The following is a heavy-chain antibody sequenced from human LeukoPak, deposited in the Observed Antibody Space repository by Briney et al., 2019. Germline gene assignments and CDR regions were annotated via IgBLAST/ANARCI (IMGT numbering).Heavy chain of an antibody. CDR2: IYYSGST. Sequence: SETLSLTCTVSGGSISSGDYYWSWIRQPPGKGLEWIGYIYYSGSTNYNPSLKSRVTISVDTSKNQFSLKLSSVTAADTAVYYCARHTPKGYDFWSGYLSEGFDPWGQGTLVTVSS. V-gene: IGHV4-30-4*01. D-gene: IGHD3-3*01. CDR1: GGSISSGDYY. CDR3: ARHTPKGYDFWSGYLSEGFDP. J-gene: IGHJ5*02.